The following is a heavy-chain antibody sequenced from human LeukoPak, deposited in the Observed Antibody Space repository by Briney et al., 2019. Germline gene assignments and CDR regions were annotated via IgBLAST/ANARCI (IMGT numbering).Heavy chain of an antibody. CDR2: ISYDGSKK. J-gene: IGHJ4*02. CDR3: ARGGDNDY. Sequence: GGSLRLSCAASGFTFSSYAMHWVRQAPGKGLEWVAVISYDGSKKYYADSVKGRFTISRDNSKNTLYLQMNSLRAEDTAVYYCARGGDNDYWGQGTLVTVSS. V-gene: IGHV3-30*04. D-gene: IGHD4-17*01. CDR1: GFTFSSYA.